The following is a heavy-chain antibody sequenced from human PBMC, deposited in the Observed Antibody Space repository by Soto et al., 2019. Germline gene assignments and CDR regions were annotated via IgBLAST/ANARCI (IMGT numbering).Heavy chain of an antibody. CDR1: GYTFTSYG. Sequence: QVQLVQSGAEVKKPGASVKVSCKASGYTFTSYGISWVRQAPGQGLEWMGWINPYNGNTNYAQKLQGRVTMTTDTSTSTDYMELRRLSSDDTAVYYCARDPVGGNWFDPWGQGTLVTVSS. J-gene: IGHJ5*02. V-gene: IGHV1-18*01. CDR3: ARDPVGGNWFDP. CDR2: INPYNGNT. D-gene: IGHD1-26*01.